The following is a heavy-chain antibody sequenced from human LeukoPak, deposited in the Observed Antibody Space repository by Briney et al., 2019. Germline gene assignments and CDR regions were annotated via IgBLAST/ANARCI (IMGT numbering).Heavy chain of an antibody. Sequence: GGSLRLSCAASGFTFSSYEMNWVRQAPGKGLERVSYISSSGSTIYYADSVKGRFTISRDNAKNSLYLQMNSLRAEDTAVYYCSSRTGSSPGGYWGQGTLVTVSS. CDR3: SSRTGSSPGGY. D-gene: IGHD6-6*01. V-gene: IGHV3-48*03. CDR1: GFTFSSYE. CDR2: ISSSGSTI. J-gene: IGHJ4*02.